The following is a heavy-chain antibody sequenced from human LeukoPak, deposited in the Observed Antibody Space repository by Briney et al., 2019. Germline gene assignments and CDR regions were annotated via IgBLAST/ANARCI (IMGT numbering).Heavy chain of an antibody. Sequence: PSETLSLTCAVYGGSFSGYYYWSWIRQPPGKGLEWIGEIDHSGSTNYNPSLKSRLTISVDTSKNQFSLRLNSVTAADTDVYFCARCSTIGSFGEDYCYHMDVWGKGTTVTVSS. J-gene: IGHJ6*03. V-gene: IGHV4-34*01. D-gene: IGHD3-10*01. CDR2: IDHSGST. CDR3: ARCSTIGSFGEDYCYHMDV. CDR1: GGSFSGYYY.